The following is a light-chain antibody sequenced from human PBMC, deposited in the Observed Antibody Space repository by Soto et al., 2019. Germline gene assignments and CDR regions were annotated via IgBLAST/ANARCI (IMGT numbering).Light chain of an antibody. CDR1: SSDVGGYNY. V-gene: IGLV2-8*01. CDR3: SSYAGSNNLGV. J-gene: IGLJ1*01. Sequence: QSALTQPPSASGSPGQSVTISCTGTSSDVGGYNYVSWYQQHPGKAPKLMIYEVSKRPSGVPDRFSGSKSGNTASLTVSGLQAEDEADYYCSSYAGSNNLGVFGTGTKRTV. CDR2: EVS.